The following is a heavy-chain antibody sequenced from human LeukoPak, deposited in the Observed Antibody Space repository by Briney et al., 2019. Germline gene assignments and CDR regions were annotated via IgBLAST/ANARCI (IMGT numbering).Heavy chain of an antibody. V-gene: IGHV4-59*01. CDR1: GGSISSYY. J-gene: IGHJ4*02. Sequence: PSETLSLTCTVSGGSISSYYWSWIRQPPGKGLEWIGYIYYSGSTNYNPSLKSRVTISVDTSKNQFSLKLSSVTAADTAVYYCARAEAGKTFDYWGQGTLVTVSS. CDR3: ARAEAGKTFDY. CDR2: IYYSGST.